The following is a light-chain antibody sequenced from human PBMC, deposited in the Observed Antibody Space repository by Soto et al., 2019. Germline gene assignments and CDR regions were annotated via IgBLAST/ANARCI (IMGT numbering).Light chain of an antibody. CDR2: EVS. CDR3: SSYSSSSTFYV. J-gene: IGLJ1*01. Sequence: QPALTQPASVSGSPGQSITIPCTGTSSDVGGYNLVSWYQQHPGKAPKLMIYEVSNRPSGVSNRFSGSKSGNTASLTISGLQAEDEADSFCSSYSSSSTFYVFGPGTKVTV. V-gene: IGLV2-14*01. CDR1: SSDVGGYNL.